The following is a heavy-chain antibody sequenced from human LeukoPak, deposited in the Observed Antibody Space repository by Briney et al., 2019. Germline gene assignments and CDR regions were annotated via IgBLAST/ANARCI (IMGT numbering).Heavy chain of an antibody. CDR3: GRSDYYDSSGYSWGGYFDY. CDR2: INAGNGNT. CDR1: GYTFTSYA. J-gene: IGHJ4*02. V-gene: IGHV1-3*01. D-gene: IGHD3-22*01. Sequence: SVKVSXXASGYTFTSYAMDWVRQATGQRGEWMGWINAGNGNTKYSQKFQGRVTITRETSASTAYMELSRLRYEETAVYYCGRSDYYDSSGYSWGGYFDYWGQGTLVTVSS.